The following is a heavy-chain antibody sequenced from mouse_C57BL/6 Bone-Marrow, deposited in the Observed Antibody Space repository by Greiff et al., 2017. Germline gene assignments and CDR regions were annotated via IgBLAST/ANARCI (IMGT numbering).Heavy chain of an antibody. D-gene: IGHD1-1*01. CDR3: IIYYYGSSYWYFDV. V-gene: IGHV14-1*01. J-gene: IGHJ1*03. CDR2: IDPEDGDT. Sequence: VQLQQSGAELVRPGASVKLSCTASGFNIKDYYMHWVKQRPEQGLEWIGRIDPEDGDTEYAPKFPGKATMTADTSSNTAYLQISSLTSEDTAVYYCIIYYYGSSYWYFDVWGTGTTVTVSS. CDR1: GFNIKDYY.